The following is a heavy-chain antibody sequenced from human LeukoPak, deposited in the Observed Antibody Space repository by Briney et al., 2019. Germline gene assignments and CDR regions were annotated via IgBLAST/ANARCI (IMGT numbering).Heavy chain of an antibody. V-gene: IGHV4-34*01. Sequence: GSLRLSCAASGFTFSSYEMNWVRQAPGKGLEWIGEINHSGSTNYNPSLKSRVTISVDTSKNQFSLKLSSVTAADTAVYYCARGYAAYYYDSSGWSHAFDIWGQGTMVTVSS. J-gene: IGHJ3*02. CDR2: INHSGST. D-gene: IGHD3-22*01. CDR1: GFTFSSYE. CDR3: ARGYAAYYYDSSGWSHAFDI.